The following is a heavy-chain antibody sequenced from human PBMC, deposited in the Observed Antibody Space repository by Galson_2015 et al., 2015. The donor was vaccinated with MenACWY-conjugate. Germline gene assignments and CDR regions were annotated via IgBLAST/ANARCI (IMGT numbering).Heavy chain of an antibody. V-gene: IGHV4-39*01. D-gene: IGHD5-18*01. CDR2: IYYTGST. J-gene: IGHJ4*02. CDR3: ARHWPQYNYGRHFDY. Sequence: ETLSLTCTVSGDSISSSSYQWGWIRQPPGKGLEWIGSIYYTGSTYDNPSFKSRASISVDTSKNQFSLKLSSVTAADTAVYYCARHWPQYNYGRHFDYWGQGTLIIVSS. CDR1: GDSISSSSYQ.